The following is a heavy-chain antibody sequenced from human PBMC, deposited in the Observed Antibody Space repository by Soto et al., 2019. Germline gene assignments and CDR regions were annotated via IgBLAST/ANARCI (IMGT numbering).Heavy chain of an antibody. V-gene: IGHV1-8*01. CDR3: ARGLNMYCDFWSGYYTLNWFDP. D-gene: IGHD3-3*01. Sequence: GASVKVSCKASGYTFTSYDINWVRQATGQGLEWMGWMNPNSGNTGYAQKFQGGVTMTRNTSISTAYMELSSLRSEDTAVYYCARGLNMYCDFWSGYYTLNWFDPWGQGTLVTVSS. J-gene: IGHJ5*02. CDR2: MNPNSGNT. CDR1: GYTFTSYD.